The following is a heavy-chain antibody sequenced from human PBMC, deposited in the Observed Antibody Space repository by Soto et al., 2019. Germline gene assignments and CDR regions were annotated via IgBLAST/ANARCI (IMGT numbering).Heavy chain of an antibody. CDR2: INPNSGGT. CDR3: ARVLSSSGWYFDY. CDR1: GYTFTGYY. D-gene: IGHD6-19*01. Sequence: QVQLVQSGAEVKKPGASVKVSCKASGYTFTGYYMHWVRQAPGQGLEWMGWINPNSGGTNYAQKFQGRVTITADKSTSTAYMELSSLRSEDTAVYYCARVLSSSGWYFDYWGQGTLVTVSS. V-gene: IGHV1-2*02. J-gene: IGHJ4*02.